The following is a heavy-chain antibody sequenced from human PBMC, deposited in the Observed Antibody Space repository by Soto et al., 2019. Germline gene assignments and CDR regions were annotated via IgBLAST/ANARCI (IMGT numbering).Heavy chain of an antibody. V-gene: IGHV3-53*01. J-gene: IGHJ6*02. CDR1: GFTVSSNY. Sequence: GGSLRLSCAASGFTVSSNYMSWVRQAPGKGLEWVSVIYSGGSTYYADSVKGRFTISRDNAKNSLYLQMNSLRAEDTAVYYCAIIAVAGTYGMDVWGQGTTVTVSS. D-gene: IGHD6-19*01. CDR2: IYSGGST. CDR3: AIIAVAGTYGMDV.